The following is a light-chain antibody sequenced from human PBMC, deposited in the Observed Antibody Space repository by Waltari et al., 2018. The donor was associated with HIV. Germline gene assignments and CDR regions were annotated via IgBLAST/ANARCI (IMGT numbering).Light chain of an antibody. J-gene: IGLJ2*01. CDR1: SPTVGKRP. CDR2: ENY. V-gene: IGLV1-51*02. Sequence: QSLLTQPPSVSAAPGQRVTIPCPGSSPTVGKRPVSWYQQFPGAAPKLLIYENYQRPSDIPDRFSGSKSGSSATLDITGLQAEDEADYYCGAWDDSLRAGIFGGGTKLSVL. CDR3: GAWDDSLRAGI.